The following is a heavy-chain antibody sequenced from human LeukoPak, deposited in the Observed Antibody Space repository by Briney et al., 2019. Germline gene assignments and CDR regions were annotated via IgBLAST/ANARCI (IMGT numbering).Heavy chain of an antibody. J-gene: IGHJ4*02. V-gene: IGHV3-7*01. Sequence: GGSLRLSCAVSGFSVSGYWMIWLREAPGKGLEWVANIKQDGSEKNYADSVKGRFTISRDNAENSLFLQMNSLRVEDTAVYYCAREWQGGIAAAGTRIEGDYWGQGTLVAVSS. CDR2: IKQDGSEK. D-gene: IGHD6-13*01. CDR1: GFSVSGYW. CDR3: AREWQGGIAAAGTRIEGDY.